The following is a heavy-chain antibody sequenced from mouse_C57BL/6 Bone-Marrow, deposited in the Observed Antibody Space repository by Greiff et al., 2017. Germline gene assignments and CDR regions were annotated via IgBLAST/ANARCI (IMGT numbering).Heavy chain of an antibody. CDR2: IYPGDGDT. V-gene: IGHV1-82*01. CDR3: ARYDYDYDGFAY. Sequence: VQGVESGPELVKPGASVKISCKASGYAFSSSWMNWVKQRPGKGLEWIGRIYPGDGDTNYNGKFKGKATLTADKSSSTAYMQLSSLTSEDSAVYFCARYDYDYDGFAYWGQGTLVTVSA. J-gene: IGHJ3*01. CDR1: GYAFSSSW. D-gene: IGHD2-4*01.